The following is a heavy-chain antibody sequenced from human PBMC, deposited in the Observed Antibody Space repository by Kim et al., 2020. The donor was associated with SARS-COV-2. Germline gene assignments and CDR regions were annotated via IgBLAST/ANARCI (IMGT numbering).Heavy chain of an antibody. CDR2: ISHSGST. J-gene: IGHJ5*02. V-gene: IGHV4-4*02. CDR3: ARVDARSLIFHL. CDR1: GGSISIFIW. Sequence: SETLSLTCTVSGGSISIFIWWSWVRQPPGQGREWIGGISHSGSTSYTPSLKSRGTMSLDKSKNQFSLRLSSVTAADTAVYSCARVDARSLIFHLWGQGTL. D-gene: IGHD3-16*02.